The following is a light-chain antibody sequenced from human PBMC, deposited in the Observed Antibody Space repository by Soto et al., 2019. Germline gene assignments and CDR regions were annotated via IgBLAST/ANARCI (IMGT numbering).Light chain of an antibody. CDR1: QSVSSNY. V-gene: IGKV3-20*01. CDR2: RAS. CDR3: QQYGTRWT. J-gene: IGKJ1*01. Sequence: EIVLTQSPGTLSLSPGERATLSCRASQSVSSNYLAWYQQKPGQAPRLLIYRASSRATGIPDRFSGSESETDFTLTISRLEPEDFAVYYCQQYGTRWTFGQGTKVEFK.